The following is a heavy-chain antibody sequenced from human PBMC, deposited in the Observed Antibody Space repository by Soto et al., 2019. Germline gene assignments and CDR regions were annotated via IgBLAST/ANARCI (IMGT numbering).Heavy chain of an antibody. V-gene: IGHV3-30*18. CDR1: GFTFSSYG. Sequence: GGSLRLSCAASGFTFSSYGMHWVRQAPGKGLEWVAVISYDGSNKYYADSVKGRFTISRDNSKNTLYLQMNSLRAEDTAVYYCAKDMHDTLLYLSGTPYGSGSDWGQGTLVTVSS. CDR3: AKDMHDTLLYLSGTPYGSGSD. D-gene: IGHD3-10*01. J-gene: IGHJ4*02. CDR2: ISYDGSNK.